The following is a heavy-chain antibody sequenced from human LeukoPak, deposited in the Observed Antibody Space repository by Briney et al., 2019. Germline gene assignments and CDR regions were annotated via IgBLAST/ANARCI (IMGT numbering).Heavy chain of an antibody. CDR1: GFTFSSYA. Sequence: GRSLRLSCAASGFTFSSYAMHWVRHAPGKGLEWVAVISYDGSNKYYADSVKGRFTISRDNSKNTLYLQMNSLRAEDTAVYYCARGGYYGSGSPLFQYWGQGTLVTVSS. CDR3: ARGGYYGSGSPLFQY. J-gene: IGHJ4*02. D-gene: IGHD3-10*01. CDR2: ISYDGSNK. V-gene: IGHV3-30*04.